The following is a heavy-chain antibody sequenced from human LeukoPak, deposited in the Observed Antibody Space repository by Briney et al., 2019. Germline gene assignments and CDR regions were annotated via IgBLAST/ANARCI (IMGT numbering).Heavy chain of an antibody. Sequence: GGSLRLSCAASGFTFSSYGMGWVRQAPGKGLEWVSAISGSGGSTYYADSVKGRFTISRDNSKNTLYLQMSSLRAEDTAVYYCAKAALGYCSGTSCYPDYWGQGTLVTVSS. J-gene: IGHJ4*02. CDR2: ISGSGGST. CDR1: GFTFSSYG. V-gene: IGHV3-23*01. CDR3: AKAALGYCSGTSCYPDY. D-gene: IGHD2-2*01.